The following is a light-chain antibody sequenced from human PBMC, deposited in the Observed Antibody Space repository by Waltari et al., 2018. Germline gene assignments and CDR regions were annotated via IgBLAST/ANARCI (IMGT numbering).Light chain of an antibody. J-gene: IGKJ3*01. V-gene: IGKV1-39*01. Sequence: DIQMTQSPSSLSASVGDRVTITCRASQSIGRYLNWYQQKPGKAPKVLIYAASSLQSGVPSRFSGSGSGTDFTLTISSLQPEDFATYYCQQYDILPLTFGPGTKVDIK. CDR2: AAS. CDR3: QQYDILPLT. CDR1: QSIGRY.